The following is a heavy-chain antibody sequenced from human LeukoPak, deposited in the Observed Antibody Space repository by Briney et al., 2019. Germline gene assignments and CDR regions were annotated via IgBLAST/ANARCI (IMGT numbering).Heavy chain of an antibody. CDR3: ARSPRTFTTSYFDH. J-gene: IGHJ4*02. CDR2: ISSSSSTI. V-gene: IGHV3-48*02. CDR1: GFTFSSYS. D-gene: IGHD3-22*01. Sequence: GGSLRLSCAASGFTFSSYSMNWVRQAPGKGLEWVSYISSSSSTIYYADSVKGRFTISRDNAKNSLYPQMNSLRDEDTAVYYCARSPRTFTTSYFDHWGQGTLVTVSS.